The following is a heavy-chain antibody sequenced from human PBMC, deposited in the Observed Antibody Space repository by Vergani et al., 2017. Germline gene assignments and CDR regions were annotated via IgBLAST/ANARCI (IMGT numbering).Heavy chain of an antibody. CDR2: IYPAYSDT. Sequence: EVELVQSGPEMRKPGESLKISCKGSEYSFGNYWIGWVRQMPGKGLECMGIIYPAYSDTRYSPSFQGQVTISADKSISTAFLQWDSLKASDTALYYCARHTTYTDSWGQGTLVTVSS. CDR3: ARHTTYTDS. V-gene: IGHV5-51*01. J-gene: IGHJ4*02. D-gene: IGHD1-1*01. CDR1: EYSFGNYW.